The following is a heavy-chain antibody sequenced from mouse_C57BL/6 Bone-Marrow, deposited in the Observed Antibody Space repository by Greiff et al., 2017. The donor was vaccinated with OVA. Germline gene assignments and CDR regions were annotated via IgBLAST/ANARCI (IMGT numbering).Heavy chain of an antibody. D-gene: IGHD1-1*01. J-gene: IGHJ1*03. CDR2: SRNKANDYTT. CDR1: GFTFSDFY. V-gene: IGHV7-1*01. Sequence: EVKLMESGGGLVQSGRSLRLSCATSGFTFSDFYMEWVRQAPGKGLEWIAASRNKANDYTTEYSASVKGRFIVSRDTSQSILYLQMNALRAEDTAIYYCARAVDYYGSSYWYFDVWGTGTTVTVSS. CDR3: ARAVDYYGSSYWYFDV.